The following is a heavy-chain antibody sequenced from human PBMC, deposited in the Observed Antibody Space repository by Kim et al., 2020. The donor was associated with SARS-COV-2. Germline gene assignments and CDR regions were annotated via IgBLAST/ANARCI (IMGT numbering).Heavy chain of an antibody. CDR2: IWYDGSNK. CDR3: AKDLRAYVWGSYPVIKYYYGMDV. D-gene: IGHD3-16*02. Sequence: GGSLRLSCAASGFTFSSYGMHWVRQAPGKGLEWVAVIWYDGSNKYYADSVKGRFTISRDNSKNTLYLQMNSLRAEDTAVYYCAKDLRAYVWGSYPVIKYYYGMDVWGQGTTVTVSS. V-gene: IGHV3-33*06. J-gene: IGHJ6*02. CDR1: GFTFSSYG.